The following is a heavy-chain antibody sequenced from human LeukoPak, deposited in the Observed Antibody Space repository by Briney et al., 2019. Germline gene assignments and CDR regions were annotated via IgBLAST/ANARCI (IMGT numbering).Heavy chain of an antibody. CDR3: ARDLGYCSGGRCYWFDP. D-gene: IGHD2-15*01. V-gene: IGHV4-31*03. J-gene: IGHJ5*02. CDR1: GGSINRADYY. CDR2: IYYSGST. Sequence: SETLSLTCTVSGGSINRADYYWSSIPQHRGKGREWIGYIYYSGSTYYNRSLKSRLSMSVDTSKNQFSLKLTSVTAADTAVYYCARDLGYCSGGRCYWFDPWGQGTLVTVSS.